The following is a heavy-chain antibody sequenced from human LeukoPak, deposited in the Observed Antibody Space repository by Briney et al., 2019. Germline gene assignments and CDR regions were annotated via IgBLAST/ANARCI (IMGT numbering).Heavy chain of an antibody. J-gene: IGHJ5*02. CDR1: GYTLTGYY. Sequence: GASVKVSCKASGYTLTGYYMHWVRQAPGQGLEWMGWINPNSGGTNYAQKFQGRVTMTRDTSISTAYMELSRLRSDDTAVYYCARDWNDSNWFDPWGQGTLVAVSS. V-gene: IGHV1-2*02. CDR2: INPNSGGT. D-gene: IGHD1-1*01. CDR3: ARDWNDSNWFDP.